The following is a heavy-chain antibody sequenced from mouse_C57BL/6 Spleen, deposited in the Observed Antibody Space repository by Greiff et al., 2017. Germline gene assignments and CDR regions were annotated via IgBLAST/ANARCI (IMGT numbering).Heavy chain of an antibody. CDR1: GFSLTSYG. D-gene: IGHD1-1*01. V-gene: IGHV2-2*01. J-gene: IGHJ2*01. CDR3: ARNGGTTVVYFDD. CDR2: IWSGGST. Sequence: QVQLQQSGPGLVQPSQSLSITCTVSGFSLTSYGVHWVRRSPGKGLEWLGVIWSGGSTDYNAAFISRLSNSKDNSKGQVFFKMNSLQADDTAIYYCARNGGTTVVYFDDWGQGTTLTVSS.